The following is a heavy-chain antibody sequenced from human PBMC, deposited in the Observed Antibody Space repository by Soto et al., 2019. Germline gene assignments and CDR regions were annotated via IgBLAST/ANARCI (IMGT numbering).Heavy chain of an antibody. CDR1: GFTFSRYG. Sequence: GGSLRLSCAASGFTFSRYGMHWVRRAPGKGLEWVAVISYDGGDKHYADSVKGRFTISRDNSKNTLFLQMNTLRAEDRAVYYCVKDADQGAASYYFDHWGQGTLVTVSS. V-gene: IGHV3-30*18. D-gene: IGHD6-25*01. CDR2: ISYDGGDK. J-gene: IGHJ4*02. CDR3: VKDADQGAASYYFDH.